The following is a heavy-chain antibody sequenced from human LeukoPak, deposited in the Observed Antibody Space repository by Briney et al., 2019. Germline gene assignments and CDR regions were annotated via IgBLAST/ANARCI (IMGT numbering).Heavy chain of an antibody. V-gene: IGHV1-69*13. J-gene: IGHJ4*02. D-gene: IGHD3-3*01. CDR3: ARGPRRITIFGVVIGGPNFDY. CDR2: IIPIFGTA. CDR1: GGTFSSYA. Sequence: SVKVSCKASGGTFSSYAISWVRQAPGQGLEWMGGIIPIFGTANYAQKFQGRVTITADESTSTAYMELSSLRSEDTAVYYCARGPRRITIFGVVIGGPNFDYWGQGTLVTVSS.